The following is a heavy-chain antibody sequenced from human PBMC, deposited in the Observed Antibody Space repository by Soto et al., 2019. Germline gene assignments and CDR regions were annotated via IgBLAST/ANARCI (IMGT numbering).Heavy chain of an antibody. CDR2: IYYSGST. CDR3: ASEDVSVGATTDY. Sequence: SETLSLTCTFSVGSISSSSYYWGWIRQPPGKGLEWIGSIYYSGSTYYNPSLKSRVTISVDTSKNQFSLKLSSVTAADTAVYYCASEDVSVGATTDYWGQGTLVTVSS. D-gene: IGHD1-26*01. J-gene: IGHJ4*02. CDR1: VGSISSSSYY. V-gene: IGHV4-39*01.